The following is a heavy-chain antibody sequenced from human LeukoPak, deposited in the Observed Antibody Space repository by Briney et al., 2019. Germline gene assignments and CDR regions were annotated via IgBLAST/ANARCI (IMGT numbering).Heavy chain of an antibody. D-gene: IGHD3-3*01. CDR1: GGSISSYY. CDR2: IYYSGST. Sequence: SETLSLTCTVSGGSISSYYWSWIRQPPGKGLEWSGYIYYSGSTNYNPSLKSRVTISVDTSKNQFSLKLSSVTAADTAVYYCARDGNDFPHSTWFDPWGQGTLVTVSS. V-gene: IGHV4-59*01. CDR3: ARDGNDFPHSTWFDP. J-gene: IGHJ5*02.